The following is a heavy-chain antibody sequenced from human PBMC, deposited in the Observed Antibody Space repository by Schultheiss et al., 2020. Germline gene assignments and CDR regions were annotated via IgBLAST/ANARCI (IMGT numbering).Heavy chain of an antibody. J-gene: IGHJ6*02. D-gene: IGHD2-2*01. CDR2: IIPIFGTA. Sequence: SVKVSCKASGGTFSSYAISWVRQAPGQGLEWMGGIIPIFGTANYAQKFQGRVTITADESTSTAYMELSSLRSEDTAVYYCARPDIVVVPAAMVPDYYYYYGMDVWGQGTTVNVSS. CDR1: GGTFSSYA. CDR3: ARPDIVVVPAAMVPDYYYYYGMDV. V-gene: IGHV1-69*13.